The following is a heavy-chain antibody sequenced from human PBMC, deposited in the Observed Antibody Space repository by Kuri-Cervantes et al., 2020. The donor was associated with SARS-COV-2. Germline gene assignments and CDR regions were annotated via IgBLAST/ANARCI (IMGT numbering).Heavy chain of an antibody. D-gene: IGHD6-13*01. V-gene: IGHV3-30-3*01. CDR1: GFTFSSYA. CDR2: ISYDGSNK. J-gene: IGHJ3*02. Sequence: GGSLRLSCAASGFTFSSYAMHWVRQAPGKGLEWVAVISYDGSNKYYADSAKGRFTISRDNSKNTLYLQMNSLRAEDTAVYYCARDMFQQLVEVAAFDIWGQGTMVTVSS. CDR3: ARDMFQQLVEVAAFDI.